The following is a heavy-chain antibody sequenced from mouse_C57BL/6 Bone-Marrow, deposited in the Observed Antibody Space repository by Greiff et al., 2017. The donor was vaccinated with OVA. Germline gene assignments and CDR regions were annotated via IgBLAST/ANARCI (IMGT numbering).Heavy chain of an antibody. Sequence: EVKLMESGGDLVKPGGSLKLSCAASGFTFSSYGMSWVRQTPDKRLEWVATISSGGSYTYYPDSVKGRFTISRDNAKNTLYLQMSSLKSEDTAMYYCARTPHYAWFAYWGQGTLVTVSA. CDR3: ARTPHYAWFAY. CDR1: GFTFSSYG. CDR2: ISSGGSYT. D-gene: IGHD1-1*01. V-gene: IGHV5-6*01. J-gene: IGHJ3*01.